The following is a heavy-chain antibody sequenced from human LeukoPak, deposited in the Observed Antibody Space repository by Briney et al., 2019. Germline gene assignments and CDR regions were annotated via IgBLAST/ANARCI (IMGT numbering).Heavy chain of an antibody. Sequence: ASVKVSCKASGYTFTSYGISWVRQARGKGREWMGWISAYNGNTSYAQKLQGRVTMTTDTSTSTAYMELRSLRSDDTAVYYCARGWHYDILTGYLQIDAFDIWGQGTMVTVSS. V-gene: IGHV1-18*01. CDR2: ISAYNGNT. CDR3: ARGWHYDILTGYLQIDAFDI. J-gene: IGHJ3*02. D-gene: IGHD3-9*01. CDR1: GYTFTSYG.